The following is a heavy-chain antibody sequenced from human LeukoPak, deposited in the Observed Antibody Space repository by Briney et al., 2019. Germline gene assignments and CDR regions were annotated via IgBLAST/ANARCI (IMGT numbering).Heavy chain of an antibody. CDR2: INPNSGGT. D-gene: IGHD3-9*01. V-gene: IGHV1-2*02. CDR1: GYTFTGYY. J-gene: IGHJ4*02. Sequence: ASVKVSCKASGYTFTGYYMHWVRQAPGQGLEWMGWINPNSGGTNYAQKLQGRVTMTRDTSISTAYMELSRLRSDDTGVYYCARESPQTRITIFSGWGQGTLVTVSS. CDR3: ARESPQTRITIFSG.